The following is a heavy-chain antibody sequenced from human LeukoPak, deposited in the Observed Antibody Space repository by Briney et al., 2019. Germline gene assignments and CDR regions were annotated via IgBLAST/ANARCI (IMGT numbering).Heavy chain of an antibody. CDR1: GFTFSSYE. J-gene: IGHJ4*02. CDR2: ISRSAGST. CDR3: AKDFGDSRWTAFDY. D-gene: IGHD6-19*01. Sequence: PGGSLRLSCAASGFTFSSYEMNWVRQAPGKGLEWVSAISRSAGSTNYADSVKGRFTISRDNTKNTLYLQMNSLRAEDTAVYYCAKDFGDSRWTAFDYWGQGTLVTVSS. V-gene: IGHV3-23*01.